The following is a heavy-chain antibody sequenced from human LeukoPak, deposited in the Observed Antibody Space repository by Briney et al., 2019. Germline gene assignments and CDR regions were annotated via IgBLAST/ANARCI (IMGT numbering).Heavy chain of an antibody. J-gene: IGHJ4*02. V-gene: IGHV3-53*01. Sequence: GGSLRLSCAASGFTVITNDMTWVRQAPGKGLEWVSVLYSDGTTKYADSVQGRFTISRDNSKNTLYLEMNSLSPDDTAVYYCARGVEPLAANTLAYWGQGTLVTVSS. CDR1: GFTVITND. CDR3: ARGVEPLAANTLAY. CDR2: LYSDGTT. D-gene: IGHD1-14*01.